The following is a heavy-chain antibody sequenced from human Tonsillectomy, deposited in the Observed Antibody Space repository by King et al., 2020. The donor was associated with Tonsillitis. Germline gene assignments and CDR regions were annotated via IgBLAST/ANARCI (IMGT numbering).Heavy chain of an antibody. J-gene: IGHJ4*02. Sequence: QLVQSGAEVRKPGSSVKVSCKASGGTFSSYAFTWVRQAPGQGLEWMGGIITVFSTTNYAQKFQGRVTITADESTNIGYMELSSLRSDDTAVYYCAIGGGSHFDYWGQGTLVTVSS. V-gene: IGHV1-69*01. CDR2: IITVFSTT. D-gene: IGHD3-16*01. CDR3: AIGGGSHFDY. CDR1: GGTFSSYA.